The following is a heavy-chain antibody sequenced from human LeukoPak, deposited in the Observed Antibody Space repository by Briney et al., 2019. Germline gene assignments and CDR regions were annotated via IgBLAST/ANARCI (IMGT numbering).Heavy chain of an antibody. J-gene: IGHJ4*02. D-gene: IGHD3-3*01. CDR3: ARDPQGVETLYYFDY. CDR1: GFTFSSYW. CDR2: IKQDGSEK. V-gene: IGHV3-7*01. Sequence: GGSLRLSCAASGFTFSSYWMSWVRQAPGKGLEWVANIKQDGSEKYYVDSVKGRFTISRDNAKNSLYLQMTSLRAEDTAVYYCARDPQGVETLYYFDYWGQGTLVTVSS.